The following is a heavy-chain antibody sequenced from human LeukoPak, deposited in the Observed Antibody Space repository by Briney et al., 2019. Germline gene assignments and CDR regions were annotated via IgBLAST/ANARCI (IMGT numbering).Heavy chain of an antibody. CDR3: ARASNWNYLDY. CDR2: ISSSSSYI. J-gene: IGHJ4*02. Sequence: PGGSLRLSCAASGFTVSSNYMSWVRQAPGKGLEWVSSISSSSSYIYYADSVKGRFTISRDNAKNSLYLQMNSLRAEDTAVYYCARASNWNYLDYWGQGTLVTVSS. D-gene: IGHD1-1*01. V-gene: IGHV3-21*01. CDR1: GFTVSSNY.